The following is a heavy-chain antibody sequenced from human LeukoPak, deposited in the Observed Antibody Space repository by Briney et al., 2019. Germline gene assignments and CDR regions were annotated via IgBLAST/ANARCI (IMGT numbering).Heavy chain of an antibody. Sequence: AGGSLRLSRAASGFTFSSYAMSWVRQAPGKGLEWVSAISGSGGSTYYADSVKGRFTISRDNSKNTLYLQMNSLRAEDTAVYYCAKGMTTVPYYYYYGMDVWGKGTTVTVSS. V-gene: IGHV3-23*01. CDR3: AKGMTTVPYYYYYGMDV. J-gene: IGHJ6*04. CDR1: GFTFSSYA. D-gene: IGHD4-17*01. CDR2: ISGSGGST.